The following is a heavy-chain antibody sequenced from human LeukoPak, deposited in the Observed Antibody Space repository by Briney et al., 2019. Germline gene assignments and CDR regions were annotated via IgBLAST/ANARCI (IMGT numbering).Heavy chain of an antibody. V-gene: IGHV3-9*01. Sequence: PGRSLRLSCAASGFTFDDYAMHWVRQAPGKGLEWVSGISWNSGSIGYADSVKGRFTISRDNAKNSLYLQMNSLRAEDTALYYCHSLRYFEDYWGQGTLVTVSS. D-gene: IGHD3-9*01. CDR3: HSLRYFEDY. CDR1: GFTFDDYA. CDR2: ISWNSGSI. J-gene: IGHJ4*02.